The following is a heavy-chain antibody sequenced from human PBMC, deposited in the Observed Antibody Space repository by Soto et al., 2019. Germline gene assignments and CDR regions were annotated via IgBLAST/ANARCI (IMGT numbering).Heavy chain of an antibody. V-gene: IGHV4-4*02. CDR2: IYHSGST. CDR1: GGSISSSNW. CDR3: ARAKRYCTNGVCYSFGY. J-gene: IGHJ4*02. D-gene: IGHD2-8*01. Sequence: TLSLTCAVSGGSISSSNWLSWVRKPPGKGLEWIGVIYHSGSTSYNPSLKSRVTISVDKSKKQFSLKLSSVTAADTAVYYCARAKRYCTNGVCYSFGYWGQGTLVTVSS.